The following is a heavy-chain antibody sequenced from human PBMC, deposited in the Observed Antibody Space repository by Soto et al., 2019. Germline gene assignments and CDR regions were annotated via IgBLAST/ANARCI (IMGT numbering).Heavy chain of an antibody. CDR3: EKSRGITIFGVVIRNTYSYGMDV. CDR2: ISGSGGST. J-gene: IGHJ6*02. D-gene: IGHD3-3*01. V-gene: IGHV3-23*01. CDR1: GFTFSSYA. Sequence: EVQLLESGGGLVQPGGSLRLSCAASGFTFSSYAMSWVRQAPGKGLEWVSAISGSGGSTYYADSVKGRFTISRDNPKNTLYLQMNSLRAEDTAVYYCEKSRGITIFGVVIRNTYSYGMDVWGQGTTVTVSS.